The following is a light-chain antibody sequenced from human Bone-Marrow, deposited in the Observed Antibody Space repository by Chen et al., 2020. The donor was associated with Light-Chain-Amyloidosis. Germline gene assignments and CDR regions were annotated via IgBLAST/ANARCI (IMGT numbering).Light chain of an antibody. CDR3: MQALQTPWT. V-gene: IGKV2-28*01. J-gene: IGKJ1*01. CDR2: LGS. Sequence: EIVMTQSPLSLPVTPGESASISCRSSQSLLYSDGYNYLDWYLQKPGQSPQLLIYLGSYRASGVPDRFSGSGSGTDFTLKISRVEAEDVGVYYCMQALQTPWTFGQGTKVEIK. CDR1: QSLLYSDGYNY.